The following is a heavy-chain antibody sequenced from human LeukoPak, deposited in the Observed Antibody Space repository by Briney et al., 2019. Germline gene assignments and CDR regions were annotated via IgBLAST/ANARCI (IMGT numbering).Heavy chain of an antibody. CDR3: ARDRRFDFWSGYSMPVSPPALGGQYNWFDP. CDR2: IIPILGIA. V-gene: IGHV1-69*04. J-gene: IGHJ5*02. Sequence: SVKVSCKASGGTFSSYTISWVRQAPGQGLEWMGRIIPILGIANYAQKFQGRVTITAGKSTSTAYMKLSSLRSEDTAVYYCARDRRFDFWSGYSMPVSPPALGGQYNWFDPWGQGTLVTVSS. D-gene: IGHD3-3*01. CDR1: GGTFSSYT.